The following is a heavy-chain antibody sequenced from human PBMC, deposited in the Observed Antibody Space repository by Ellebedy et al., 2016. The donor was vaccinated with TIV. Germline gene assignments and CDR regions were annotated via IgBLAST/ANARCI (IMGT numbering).Heavy chain of an antibody. Sequence: GESLKISCAASQFRFFTYWMSWVRQPPGKGLEWVANIKQDGDDTNYADSVTGRFTISRDNAKNSLYLQMNSLRAEDTALYYCAKDYYYVPYYGMDVWGQGTTVTVSS. CDR1: QFRFFTYW. V-gene: IGHV3-7*03. CDR2: IKQDGDDT. CDR3: AKDYYYVPYYGMDV. D-gene: IGHD3-10*02. J-gene: IGHJ6*02.